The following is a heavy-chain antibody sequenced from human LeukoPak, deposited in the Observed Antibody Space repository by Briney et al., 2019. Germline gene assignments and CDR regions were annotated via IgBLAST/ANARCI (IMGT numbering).Heavy chain of an antibody. CDR3: TRPYYDFWSGYADNWFDP. CDR2: INPNSGGT. J-gene: IGHJ5*02. D-gene: IGHD3-3*01. V-gene: IGHV1-2*02. CDR1: GYTFTGYY. Sequence: GASVKVSCKASGYTFTGYYMYWVRQAPGQGLGWMGWINPNSGGTNYAQKFQGRVTMTRDTSISTAYMELSRLRSDDTAVYYCTRPYYDFWSGYADNWFDPWGQGTLVTVSS.